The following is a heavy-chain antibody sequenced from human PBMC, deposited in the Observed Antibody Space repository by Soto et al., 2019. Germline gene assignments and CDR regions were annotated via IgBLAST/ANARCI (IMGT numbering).Heavy chain of an antibody. Sequence: GGSLRLSCAASGFTFSSYAMHWVRQAPGKGLEWVAVISYDGSNKYYADSVKGRFTISRDNSKNTLYLQMNSLRAEDTAVYYCARDGSLPVTTRPGAFDIWGQGTMVTVSS. V-gene: IGHV3-30-3*01. D-gene: IGHD4-4*01. CDR3: ARDGSLPVTTRPGAFDI. J-gene: IGHJ3*02. CDR1: GFTFSSYA. CDR2: ISYDGSNK.